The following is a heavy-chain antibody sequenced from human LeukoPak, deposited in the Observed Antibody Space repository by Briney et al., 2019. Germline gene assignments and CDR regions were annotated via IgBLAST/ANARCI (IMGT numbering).Heavy chain of an antibody. Sequence: GGSLRLSCAASGFTFSNAWMSWVRQAPGKGLEWVGRIKSKTDGGTTDYAAPVKGRFTISRDDSKNTLYLRMNSLKTEDTAVYYCTTDFLGCSSTSCRYYFDYWGQGTLVTVSS. CDR1: GFTFSNAW. CDR3: TTDFLGCSSTSCRYYFDY. D-gene: IGHD2-2*01. J-gene: IGHJ4*02. V-gene: IGHV3-15*01. CDR2: IKSKTDGGTT.